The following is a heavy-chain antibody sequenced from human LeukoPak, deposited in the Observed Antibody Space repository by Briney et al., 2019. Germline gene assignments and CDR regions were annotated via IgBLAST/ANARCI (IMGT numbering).Heavy chain of an antibody. Sequence: GGSLRLSCAAPGFTVSTNRMTWVRQAPGKGLEWVSTIYSGGTTYYADSVMGRFTISRHNSRNTLYLQMNSLRAEDTAVYYCARVDTVMAYYFDLWGQGTLVTVSS. V-gene: IGHV3-53*04. D-gene: IGHD5-18*01. CDR1: GFTVSTNR. J-gene: IGHJ4*02. CDR3: ARVDTVMAYYFDL. CDR2: IYSGGTT.